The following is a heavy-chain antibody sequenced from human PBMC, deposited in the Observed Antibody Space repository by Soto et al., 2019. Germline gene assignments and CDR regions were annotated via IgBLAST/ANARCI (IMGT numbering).Heavy chain of an antibody. CDR2: ISAYNGNT. CDR3: ARVRGPKAVAGHYFDY. CDR1: GYTFTSYG. J-gene: IGHJ4*02. D-gene: IGHD6-19*01. V-gene: IGHV1-18*01. Sequence: GASVKVSCKASGYTFTSYGISWVRQATGQELEWMGWISAYNGNTNYAQKLQGRVTMTTDTSTSTAYMELRSLRSDDTAVYYCARVRGPKAVAGHYFDYWGQGTLVTVSS.